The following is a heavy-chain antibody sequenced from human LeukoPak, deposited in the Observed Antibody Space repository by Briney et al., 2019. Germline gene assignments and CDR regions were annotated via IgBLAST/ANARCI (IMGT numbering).Heavy chain of an antibody. CDR2: ISAYNGNT. CDR3: ARVGYSCSGGSRYTNTPNWFDP. D-gene: IGHD2-15*01. Sequence: ASVKVSCKASGYTFTSYGISWVRQAPGQGLEWMGWISAYNGNTNYAQKLQGRVTMTTDTSTSTAYMELRSLRSDDTAVYYCARVGYSCSGGSRYTNTPNWFDPWGQGTLVTVSS. CDR1: GYTFTSYG. J-gene: IGHJ5*02. V-gene: IGHV1-18*01.